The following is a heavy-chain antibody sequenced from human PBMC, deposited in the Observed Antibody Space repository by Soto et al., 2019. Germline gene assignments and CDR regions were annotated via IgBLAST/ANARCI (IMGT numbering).Heavy chain of an antibody. D-gene: IGHD3-9*01. J-gene: IGHJ6*02. CDR1: GGSISSSSYY. CDR2: IYYSGST. V-gene: IGHV4-39*01. CDR3: ARHLRYYDILTRSFYYYYYGMDV. Sequence: SETLSLTCTVSGGSISSSSYYWGWIRQPPGKGLEWIGSIYYSGSTYYNPSLKSRVTISVDTSKNQFSLKLSSVTAADTAVYYCARHLRYYDILTRSFYYYYYGMDVWGQGTTVSVSS.